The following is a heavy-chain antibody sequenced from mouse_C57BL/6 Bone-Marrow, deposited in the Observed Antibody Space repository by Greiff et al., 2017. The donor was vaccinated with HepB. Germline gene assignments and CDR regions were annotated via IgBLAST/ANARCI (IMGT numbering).Heavy chain of an antibody. V-gene: IGHV1-80*01. Sequence: VQGVESGAELVKPGASVKISCKASGYAFSSYWMNWVKQRPGQGLEWIGQIDPGDGDTNYNGKFKGKATLTADKSSSTAYMQRSSLTYEYSAVYFCARRAPFDYWGQGTTLTVSS. CDR3: ARRAPFDY. CDR2: IDPGDGDT. CDR1: GYAFSSYW. J-gene: IGHJ2*01. D-gene: IGHD3-1*01.